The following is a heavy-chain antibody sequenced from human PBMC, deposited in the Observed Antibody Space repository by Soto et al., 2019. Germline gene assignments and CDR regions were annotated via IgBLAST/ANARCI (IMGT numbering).Heavy chain of an antibody. CDR3: ARDSGYSSSWSTFDY. Sequence: QLQLQESGSGLVKPSQTLSLTCAVSGGSISSGGYSWSWIRQPPGKGLEWIGYIYHSGSTYYNPSLKSRVTIAVDRSKNQFSLKLSSVTAADTAVYYCARDSGYSSSWSTFDYGGQGTLVTVSS. CDR2: IYHSGST. CDR1: GGSISSGGYS. V-gene: IGHV4-30-2*01. D-gene: IGHD6-13*01. J-gene: IGHJ4*02.